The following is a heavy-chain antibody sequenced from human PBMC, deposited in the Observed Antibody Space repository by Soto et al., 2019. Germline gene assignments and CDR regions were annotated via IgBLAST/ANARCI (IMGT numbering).Heavy chain of an antibody. D-gene: IGHD7-27*01. Sequence: QVQLVQSGAEVKKPGASVKVSCKASGYTFTGYYMHWVRQAPGQGLEWMGWINPNSGGTNYAQKFQGWVTMTRDTSISTAYMELSRLRSDDTAVYYCARVLSPTELGLRHYYGMDVWGQGTTVTVSS. V-gene: IGHV1-2*04. CDR1: GYTFTGYY. J-gene: IGHJ6*02. CDR3: ARVLSPTELGLRHYYGMDV. CDR2: INPNSGGT.